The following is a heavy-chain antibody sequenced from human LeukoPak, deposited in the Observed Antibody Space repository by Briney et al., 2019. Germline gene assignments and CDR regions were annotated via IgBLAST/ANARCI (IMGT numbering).Heavy chain of an antibody. Sequence: SETLSLTCAVYGGSFSGYYWSWIRQPPGKGLEWIGEINHSGSTNYNPSLKSRVTISVDTSKNQFSLKLSSVTAADTAVYYCASGPLRYFDWVYGMDVWGQGTTVTVSS. J-gene: IGHJ6*02. D-gene: IGHD3-9*01. CDR3: ASGPLRYFDWVYGMDV. CDR2: INHSGST. CDR1: GGSFSGYY. V-gene: IGHV4-34*01.